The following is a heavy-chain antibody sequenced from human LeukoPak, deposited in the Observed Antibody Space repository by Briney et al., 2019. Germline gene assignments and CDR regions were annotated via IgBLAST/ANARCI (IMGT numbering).Heavy chain of an antibody. Sequence: SETLSLTCAVYGGSFSGYYWSWIRQPPGKGLEWIGYIYHSGSTYYNPSLKSRVTISVDRSKNQFSLKLSSVTAADTAVYYCARAVVVPASQFYYFDYWGQGTLVTVSS. CDR1: GGSFSGYY. CDR3: ARAVVVPASQFYYFDY. J-gene: IGHJ4*02. D-gene: IGHD2-2*01. V-gene: IGHV4-30-2*01. CDR2: IYHSGST.